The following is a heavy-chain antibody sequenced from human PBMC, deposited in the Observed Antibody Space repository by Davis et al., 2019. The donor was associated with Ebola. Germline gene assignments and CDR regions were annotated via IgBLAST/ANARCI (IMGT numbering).Heavy chain of an antibody. D-gene: IGHD6-13*01. V-gene: IGHV4-39*01. Sequence: GSLRLSCTVSGGSLSSSPYYWGWIRQPPGKGLEWIGEINHSGSTNYNPSLKSRLTISVDTSKNHFSLNLNSVTAADTAVYYCARVRAPPREIAASGYNWFDPWGQGTLVTVSS. CDR3: ARVRAPPREIAASGYNWFDP. CDR2: INHSGST. CDR1: GGSLSSSPYY. J-gene: IGHJ5*02.